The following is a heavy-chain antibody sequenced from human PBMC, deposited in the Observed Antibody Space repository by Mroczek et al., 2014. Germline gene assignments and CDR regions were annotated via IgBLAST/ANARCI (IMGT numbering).Heavy chain of an antibody. Sequence: QVQLQQWGAGLLKPSETLSLTCAVYGGSFSGYYWSWIRQPPGKGLEWIGEINHSGSTNYNPSLKSRVTISVDTSKNQFSLKLSSVTAADTAVYYCARAGSSSWYSSYYYYYMDVWGKGTTVTVSS. J-gene: IGHJ6*03. CDR2: INHSGST. V-gene: IGHV4-34*01. D-gene: IGHD6-13*01. CDR3: ARAGSSSWYSSYYYYYMDV. CDR1: GGSFSGYY.